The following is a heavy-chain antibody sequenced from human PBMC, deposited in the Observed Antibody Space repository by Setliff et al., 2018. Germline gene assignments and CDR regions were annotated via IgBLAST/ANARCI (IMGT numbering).Heavy chain of an antibody. V-gene: IGHV1-18*01. Sequence: ASVKVSCKASGYSFTSFSITWVRQAPGQGLEWLGWVSTYNGDTKSAQKFRGRVTMTTDISTSTVYMEFTGLTSEDTAVYYCARAGEAAAERKGLLEFWGQGTLVTVSS. CDR3: ARAGEAAAERKGLLEF. CDR2: VSTYNGDT. D-gene: IGHD6-13*01. J-gene: IGHJ4*02. CDR1: GYSFTSFS.